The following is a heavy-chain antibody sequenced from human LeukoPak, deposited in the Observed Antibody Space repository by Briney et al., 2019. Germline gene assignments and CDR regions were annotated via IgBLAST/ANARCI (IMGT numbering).Heavy chain of an antibody. J-gene: IGHJ4*01. CDR1: GSSINNNF. CDR3: ARHRDYYDT. CDR2: IYSSGSA. Sequence: SETLSLTCTVSGSSINNNFWTWIRQPPGKGLKWIGYIYSSGSANYNPSIKSRVIISGDTSKNQISLKLTSVTAADTAVYFCARHRDYYDTWGRGTLVAVSS. D-gene: IGHD3-22*01. V-gene: IGHV4-59*08.